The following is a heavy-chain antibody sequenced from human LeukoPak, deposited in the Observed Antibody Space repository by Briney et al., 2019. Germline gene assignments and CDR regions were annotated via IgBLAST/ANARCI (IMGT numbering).Heavy chain of an antibody. D-gene: IGHD3-22*01. V-gene: IGHV3-48*02. Sequence: GGSLRLSCAASGFTFSSYSMNWVRQAPGKGLEWVSYISSSSSTIYYADSVKGRFTISRDNAKNSLYLQMSSLRDEDTAVYYCARGRTYYYDSSGYSSFDYWGQGTLVTVSS. CDR2: ISSSSSTI. J-gene: IGHJ4*02. CDR1: GFTFSSYS. CDR3: ARGRTYYYDSSGYSSFDY.